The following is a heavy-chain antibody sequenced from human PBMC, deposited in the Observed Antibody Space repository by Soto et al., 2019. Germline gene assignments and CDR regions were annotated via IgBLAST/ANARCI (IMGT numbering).Heavy chain of an antibody. V-gene: IGHV1-18*01. J-gene: IGHJ6*02. CDR3: AKSNGDCSTTSCLTLYDMDV. Sequence: GASVKVSCKASGGTFSSYAISWVRQAPGQGLEWMGWISAYNGKTNSAQKFQGRVTMTTETSTRTAYMELRSLRSDDTAVYYCAKSNGDCSTTSCLTLYDMDVWGQGTTVTVSS. CDR1: GGTFSSYA. D-gene: IGHD2-2*03. CDR2: ISAYNGKT.